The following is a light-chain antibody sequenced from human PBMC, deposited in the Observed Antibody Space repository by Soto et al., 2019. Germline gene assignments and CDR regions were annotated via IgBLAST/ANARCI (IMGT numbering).Light chain of an antibody. CDR3: QQYDNLPFT. V-gene: IGKV1-33*01. J-gene: IGKJ3*01. Sequence: DIQMTQSPSSLSASVGDRVTITCQASQDISNYLNWYQQKPGKAPKLLIYDASNLETGVPSRFSGSGPVTDFTFTISSLQPEDIATNYCQQYDNLPFTFGPGTKVDIK. CDR2: DAS. CDR1: QDISNY.